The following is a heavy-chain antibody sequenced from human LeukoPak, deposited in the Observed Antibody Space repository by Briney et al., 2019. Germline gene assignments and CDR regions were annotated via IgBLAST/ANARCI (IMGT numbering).Heavy chain of an antibody. Sequence: SETLSLTCAVYGGSFSGYYWNWIRQPPGKGLEWIGEINHRGRTNYNPSLKSRVTISVDTSRTQFSLKLSSVTAADTAVYYCASQIPVAIDYWGQGTLVTFSS. CDR2: INHRGRT. V-gene: IGHV4-34*01. D-gene: IGHD6-19*01. J-gene: IGHJ4*02. CDR1: GGSFSGYY. CDR3: ASQIPVAIDY.